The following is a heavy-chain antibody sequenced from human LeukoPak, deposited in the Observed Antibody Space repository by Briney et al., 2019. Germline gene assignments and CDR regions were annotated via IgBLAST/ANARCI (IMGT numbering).Heavy chain of an antibody. CDR3: ANPAASASGGY. CDR1: GFTFSSYA. D-gene: IGHD3-16*01. V-gene: IGHV3-23*01. CDR2: ISGSGGST. J-gene: IGHJ4*02. Sequence: GGSLRLSCAASGFTFSSYAMSWVRQAPGKGLEWVSGISGSGGSTYYADSVKGRFTISRDNSKKTLFMQMNSLRAEDTAVYYCANPAASASGGYWGQGTLATVSS.